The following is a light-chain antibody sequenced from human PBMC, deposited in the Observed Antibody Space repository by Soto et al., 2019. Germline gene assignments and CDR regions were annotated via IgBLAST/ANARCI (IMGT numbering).Light chain of an antibody. CDR2: KAS. Sequence: DIQMTQSPSTLSASVGDRVTITCRASQSISSWLAWYQQKPGKAPNLLIYKASSLESGVPSRFSGSGSGTEFTLSISSRQPDDFATYYCQQYNSYPLTFGGGTKVELK. CDR3: QQYNSYPLT. J-gene: IGKJ4*01. V-gene: IGKV1-5*03. CDR1: QSISSW.